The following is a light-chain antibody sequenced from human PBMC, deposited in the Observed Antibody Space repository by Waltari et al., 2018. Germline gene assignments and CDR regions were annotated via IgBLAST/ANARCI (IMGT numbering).Light chain of an antibody. CDR2: GAC. CDR3: QQRFTWPRT. V-gene: IGKV3-11*01. Sequence: EIVLTQSPATLSLSPGERATLSCRASQTVSSSLAWYQQKRGQAPRPLISGACNRATGIPARFSGSGSGTDFTLTISSLEPDDFAVYYCQQRFTWPRTFGQGTKLEIK. J-gene: IGKJ2*01. CDR1: QTVSSS.